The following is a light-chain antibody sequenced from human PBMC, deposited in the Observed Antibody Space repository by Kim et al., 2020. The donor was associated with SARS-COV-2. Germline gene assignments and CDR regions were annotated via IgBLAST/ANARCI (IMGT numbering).Light chain of an antibody. CDR1: DSNIGTNT. V-gene: IGLV1-44*01. Sequence: ELTQPPSESGTPGQRVTISCSGSDSNIGTNTVSWYQQLPGAAPKLLIYRNNQRPLGVPDRFSASKSGTSASLDISGLQSDDEADYSCAAWGDSHWVFGGGTQLTVL. CDR2: RNN. J-gene: IGLJ3*02. CDR3: AAWGDSHWV.